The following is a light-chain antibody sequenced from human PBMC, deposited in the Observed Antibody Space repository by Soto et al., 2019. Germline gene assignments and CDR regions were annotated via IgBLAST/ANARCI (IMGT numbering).Light chain of an antibody. CDR3: SSYTSSTTPRV. J-gene: IGLJ3*02. CDR1: NSDIGTYSY. Sequence: QSALTQPASVSGSPGQSITISCTGTNSDIGTYSYVSWYQQHPGKAPKLMISEVSNRPSGVSHRFSGSKSGNTASLTISGLQSEDEANYYCSSYTSSTTPRVFGGGTKLTVL. V-gene: IGLV2-14*01. CDR2: EVS.